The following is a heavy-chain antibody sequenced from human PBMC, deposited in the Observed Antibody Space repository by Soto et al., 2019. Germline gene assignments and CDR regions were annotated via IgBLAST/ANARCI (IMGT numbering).Heavy chain of an antibody. Sequence: QVQLVQSGAEVKKPGSSVKVSCKASGGTFSSYAISWVRQAPGQGLEWMGGIIPIFGTAKYSQKFQGRVTITADEATSPAYMELSSLRSEDTAVYYCASGDIVLVPASRNYYGMDVWGQGTTVTVSS. V-gene: IGHV1-69*12. D-gene: IGHD2-2*01. J-gene: IGHJ6*02. CDR1: GGTFSSYA. CDR2: IIPIFGTA. CDR3: ASGDIVLVPASRNYYGMDV.